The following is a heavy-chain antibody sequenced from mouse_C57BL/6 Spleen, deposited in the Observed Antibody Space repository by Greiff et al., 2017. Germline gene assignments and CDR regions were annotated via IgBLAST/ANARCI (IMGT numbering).Heavy chain of an antibody. CDR2: INPGSGGT. J-gene: IGHJ3*01. V-gene: IGHV1-54*01. Sequence: QVQLQQSGAELVRPGTSVKVSCKASGYAFTNYLIEWVKQRTGQGLEWIGVINPGSGGTNYNEKFKGKATLTADKSSSTAYMQLSSLTSEDSAVYFCARDLGYYGSPWFAYWGQGTLVTVSA. CDR3: ARDLGYYGSPWFAY. CDR1: GYAFTNYL. D-gene: IGHD1-1*01.